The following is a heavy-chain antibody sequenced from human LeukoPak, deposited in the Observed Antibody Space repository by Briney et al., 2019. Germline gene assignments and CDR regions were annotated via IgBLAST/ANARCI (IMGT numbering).Heavy chain of an antibody. CDR1: GFTFSTFW. CDR3: ARDGPRSGESSYDY. D-gene: IGHD2-15*01. CDR2: IKEDGSET. Sequence: GGSLRLSRAASGFTFSTFWMTWVRQAPGKGLEWLANIKEDGSETYYVDSVKGRFTISRDNAKSSLHLQMNTLRFEDTAVYYCARDGPRSGESSYDYWGQGTLVTVSS. J-gene: IGHJ4*02. V-gene: IGHV3-7*05.